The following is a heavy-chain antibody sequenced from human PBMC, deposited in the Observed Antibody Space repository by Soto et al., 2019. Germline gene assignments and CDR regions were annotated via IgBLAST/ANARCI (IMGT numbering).Heavy chain of an antibody. CDR3: ARPQGRSTSLEIHYYYYYGMDV. V-gene: IGHV1-69*01. CDR1: GGTFSSYA. J-gene: IGHJ6*02. Sequence: QVQLVQSGAEVKKPGSSVKVSCKASGGTFSSYAISWVRQAPGQGLEWMGGIIPISGTANYAQKFQGRVTITGAETPSTAHRERGSLRSEDTAVYYCARPQGRSTSLEIHYYYYYGMDVWGQGTTVTVSS. CDR2: IIPISGTA. D-gene: IGHD2-2*01.